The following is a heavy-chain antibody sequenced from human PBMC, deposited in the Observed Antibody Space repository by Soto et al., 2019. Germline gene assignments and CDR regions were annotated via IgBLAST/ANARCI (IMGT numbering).Heavy chain of an antibody. CDR3: AKGKAHTLFGVDTLFDY. D-gene: IGHD3-3*01. CDR2: VSGNGGTT. CDR1: GFPFGSHA. J-gene: IGHJ4*03. Sequence: GGSLRLSCAASGFPFGSHAMSGVRQAPGKGLGWVSLVSGNGGTTNYADSVKGRFTISRDNSQKTLYLQMNSLRAEYTAIYYCAKGKAHTLFGVDTLFDYWGQGTTVTVSS. V-gene: IGHV3-23*01.